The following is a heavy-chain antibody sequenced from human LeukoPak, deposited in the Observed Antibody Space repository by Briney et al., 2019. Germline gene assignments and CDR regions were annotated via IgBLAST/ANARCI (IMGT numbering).Heavy chain of an antibody. CDR3: ARDGSTTVTTLDY. CDR1: GFTFSSYS. V-gene: IGHV3-21*01. Sequence: PGGSLRLSCAASGFTFSSYSMNWVRQAPGKGLEWVSSISSSSYIYYADSVKGRFTISRDNAKNSLYPQMNSLRAEDTAVYYCARDGSTTVTTLDYWGQGTLVTVSS. J-gene: IGHJ4*02. D-gene: IGHD4-17*01. CDR2: ISSSSYI.